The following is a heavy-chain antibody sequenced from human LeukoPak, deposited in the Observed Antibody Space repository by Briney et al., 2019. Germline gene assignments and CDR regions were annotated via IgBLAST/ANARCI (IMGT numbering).Heavy chain of an antibody. CDR1: GGTFSSYA. V-gene: IGHV1-69*13. Sequence: ASVKVSCKSSGGTFSSYAISWVRQAPGQGLEWMGGIIPIFGTANYAQKFQGRVTITADESTSTDYMELSSLRSEDTAVYYCARGLYYYDSSGYAKYFDYWGQGTLVTVSS. CDR3: ARGLYYYDSSGYAKYFDY. D-gene: IGHD3-22*01. CDR2: IIPIFGTA. J-gene: IGHJ4*02.